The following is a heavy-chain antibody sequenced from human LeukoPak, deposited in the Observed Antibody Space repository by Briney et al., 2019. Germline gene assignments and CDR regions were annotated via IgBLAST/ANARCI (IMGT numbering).Heavy chain of an antibody. CDR1: GFTVSSNY. CDR3: AKDIVAAGLFFDY. Sequence: GGFLRLSCAASGFTVSSNYMSWVRQAPGKGLEWVSVIYSGGSTYYADSVKGRFTISRDNSKNTLYLQMNSLRAEDTAVYYCAKDIVAAGLFFDYWGQGTLVAVSS. D-gene: IGHD6-13*01. V-gene: IGHV3-53*01. J-gene: IGHJ4*02. CDR2: IYSGGST.